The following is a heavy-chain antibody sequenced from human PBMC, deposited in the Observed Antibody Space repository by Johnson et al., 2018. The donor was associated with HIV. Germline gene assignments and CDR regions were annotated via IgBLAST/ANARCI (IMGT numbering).Heavy chain of an antibody. Sequence: VDSVKGRFTISRDNAKHSLYLQMNSLRAEDTAVYYCARGTYYNFWSGYVEAFDIWGQGTMVTVSS. D-gene: IGHD3-3*01. CDR3: ARGTYYNFWSGYVEAFDI. V-gene: IGHV3-7*01. J-gene: IGHJ3*02.